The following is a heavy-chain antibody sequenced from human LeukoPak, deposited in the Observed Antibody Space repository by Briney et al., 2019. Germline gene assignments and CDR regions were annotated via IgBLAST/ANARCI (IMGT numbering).Heavy chain of an antibody. J-gene: IGHJ3*02. CDR2: IQHDGSEQ. CDR3: ARVGASTGAFDI. Sequence: PGGSLRLSCAASGFSFSSYWMSWVRQAPGKGLEWVANIQHDGSEQYYVDSVKGRFTISRDNAKNTLYLQMNSLRAEDTAVYYCARVGASTGAFDIWGQGTMVTVSS. D-gene: IGHD1-26*01. CDR1: GFSFSSYW. V-gene: IGHV3-7*01.